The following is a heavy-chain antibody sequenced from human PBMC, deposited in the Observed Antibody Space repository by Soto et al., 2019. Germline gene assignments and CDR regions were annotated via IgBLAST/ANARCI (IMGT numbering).Heavy chain of an antibody. Sequence: GGSLRLSCAASGFTFSSYGMHWVRQAPGKGLEWVAVISYDGSNKYYADSVKGRFTISRDNSKNTLYLQMNGLRAEDTAVYYCAKDWDIVVVTAIRYGMDVWGQGTTVTVSS. CDR3: AKDWDIVVVTAIRYGMDV. V-gene: IGHV3-30*18. CDR2: ISYDGSNK. J-gene: IGHJ6*02. CDR1: GFTFSSYG. D-gene: IGHD2-21*02.